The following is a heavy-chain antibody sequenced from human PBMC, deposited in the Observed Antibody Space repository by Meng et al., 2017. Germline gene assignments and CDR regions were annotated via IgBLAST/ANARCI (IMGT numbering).Heavy chain of an antibody. D-gene: IGHD6-19*01. CDR3: ARDRDSSGWSYYFDY. J-gene: IGHJ4*02. CDR2: IIPIFGTA. V-gene: IGHV1-69*14. Sequence: QGQVVKLGAEWKDAGSPGKVSCKADGGPFSSYAISWVRQAPGQGLGWLGGIIPIFGTANYAQKLQGRVTITADKSTSTAYMELSSLRSEDTAVYYCARDRDSSGWSYYFDYWGQGTLVTVSS. CDR1: GGPFSSYA.